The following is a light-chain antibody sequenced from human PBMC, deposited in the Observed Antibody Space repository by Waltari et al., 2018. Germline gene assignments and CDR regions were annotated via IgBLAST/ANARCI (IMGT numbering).Light chain of an antibody. V-gene: IGKV3-15*01. CDR3: QQYNNWPPTT. CDR1: QSISSN. J-gene: IGKJ2*01. CDR2: GAS. Sequence: GERATLSCRASQSISSNLAWYRQKPGQAPRLLIYGASFRATGIPARFSGSGSGTEFTLTISSLQSEDFAVYYCQQYNNWPPTTFGQGTKLEIK.